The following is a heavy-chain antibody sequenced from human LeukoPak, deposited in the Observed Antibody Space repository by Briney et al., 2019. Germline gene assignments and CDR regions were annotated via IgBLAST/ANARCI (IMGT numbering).Heavy chain of an antibody. CDR2: IYSGGST. J-gene: IGHJ4*02. CDR1: GFTVSSNY. D-gene: IGHD3-22*01. CDR3: ARETYYYDSSGYYSDY. Sequence: PGGSLRLSCAASGFTVSSNYMSWVRQAPGEGLEWVSVIYSGGSTYYADSVKGRFTISRDKSKNTLYLQMNSLRAEDTAVYYCARETYYYDSSGYYSDYWGQGTLVTVSS. V-gene: IGHV3-66*02.